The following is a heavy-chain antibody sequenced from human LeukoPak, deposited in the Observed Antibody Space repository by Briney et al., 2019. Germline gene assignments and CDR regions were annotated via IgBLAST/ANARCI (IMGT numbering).Heavy chain of an antibody. V-gene: IGHV1-18*01. J-gene: IGHJ4*02. CDR1: GYTFTSYG. CDR2: ISAYNGNT. Sequence: GASVKVSCKASGYTFTSYGISWVRQAPGQGLEWMGWISAYNGNTNYAQNLQGRVTMTTDTSTSTAYMELRSLRSDDTAVYYCARDLRRGYSYGYGYWGQGTLVTVSS. D-gene: IGHD5-18*01. CDR3: ARDLRRGYSYGYGY.